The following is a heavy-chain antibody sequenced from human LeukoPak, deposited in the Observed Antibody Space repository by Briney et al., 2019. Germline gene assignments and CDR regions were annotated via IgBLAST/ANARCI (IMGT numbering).Heavy chain of an antibody. CDR1: GFTFGDFA. V-gene: IGHV3-48*01. CDR2: ISSSSSTI. CDR3: ARAFGDSSGYYYGY. Sequence: GGSLRLSCTASGFTFGDFAMSWFRQAPGKGLEWVSYISSSSSTIYYADSVKGRFTISRDNAKNSLYLQMSSLRAEDTAVYYCARAFGDSSGYYYGYWGQGTLVTVSS. J-gene: IGHJ4*02. D-gene: IGHD3-22*01.